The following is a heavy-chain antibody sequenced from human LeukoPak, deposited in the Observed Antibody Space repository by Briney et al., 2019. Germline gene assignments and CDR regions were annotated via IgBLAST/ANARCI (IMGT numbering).Heavy chain of an antibody. Sequence: GRSLRLSCAASGFTFSSYGMHWVRQAPGKGLEWVAVISYDGSNKYYADSVKGRFTISRDNSKNTLYLQMNSLRAEDTAVYYCAKDGQDGYNCHYFDYWGQGTLVTVSS. CDR2: ISYDGSNK. CDR1: GFTFSSYG. D-gene: IGHD5-24*01. J-gene: IGHJ4*02. V-gene: IGHV3-30*18. CDR3: AKDGQDGYNCHYFDY.